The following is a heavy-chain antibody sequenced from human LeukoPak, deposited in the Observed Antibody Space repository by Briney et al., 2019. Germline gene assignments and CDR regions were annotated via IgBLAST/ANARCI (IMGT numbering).Heavy chain of an antibody. CDR3: AREGDSSGYYTS. CDR1: GGSISSYY. CDR2: IYTSGST. J-gene: IGHJ4*02. V-gene: IGHV4-4*07. Sequence: SETLSLTCTVSGGSISSYYWSWIRQPAGRGLEWIGRIYTSGSTNYNPSLKSRVTMSVDTSKNQFSLKLSSVTAADTAVYYCAREGDSSGYYTSWGQGTLVTVSS. D-gene: IGHD3-22*01.